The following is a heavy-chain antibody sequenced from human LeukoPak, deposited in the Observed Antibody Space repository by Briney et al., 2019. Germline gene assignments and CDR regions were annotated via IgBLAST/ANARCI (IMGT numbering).Heavy chain of an antibody. CDR1: GDSVSSNSAA. CDR2: TYYRSKWYN. V-gene: IGHV6-1*01. J-gene: IGHJ4*02. D-gene: IGHD1-26*01. Sequence: SQTLSLTCAISGDSVSSNSAAWNWIRQSPSRGLEWLGRTYYRSKWYNDYAVSVKSRITINPDTSKNQFSLQLNSVTPEDTAVYYCARGSGSYGGPTIKEFDYWGQGTLVTVSS. CDR3: ARGSGSYGGPTIKEFDY.